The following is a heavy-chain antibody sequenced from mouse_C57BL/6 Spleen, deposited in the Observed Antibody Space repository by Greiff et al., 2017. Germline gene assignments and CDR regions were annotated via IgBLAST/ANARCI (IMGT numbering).Heavy chain of an antibody. CDR1: GYTFTSYW. Sequence: QVQLQQPGAELVKPGASVKMSCKASGYTFTSYWITWVKQRPGQGLEWIGDIYPGSGSTNYNEKFKSKATLTVDTASSTAYMQLSSLTSEDSAVYYCANYDYDSYYFGYWGQGTTLTVSS. CDR3: ANYDYDSYYFGY. V-gene: IGHV1-55*01. CDR2: IYPGSGST. J-gene: IGHJ2*01. D-gene: IGHD2-4*01.